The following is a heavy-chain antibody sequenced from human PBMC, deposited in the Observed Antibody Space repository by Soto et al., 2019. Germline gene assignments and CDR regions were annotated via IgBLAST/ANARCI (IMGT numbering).Heavy chain of an antibody. CDR3: ARDSNLYYFDY. Sequence: GGSLRLSCAASGFTFSSYSMNWVRQAPGKGLEWVSSISSNSSYIYYADSVKGRFTISRDNAKNSLYLQMNSLRAEDTAVYYCARDSNLYYFDYWGQGTLVTVSS. CDR1: GFTFSSYS. CDR2: ISSNSSYI. V-gene: IGHV3-21*01. D-gene: IGHD3-3*02. J-gene: IGHJ4*02.